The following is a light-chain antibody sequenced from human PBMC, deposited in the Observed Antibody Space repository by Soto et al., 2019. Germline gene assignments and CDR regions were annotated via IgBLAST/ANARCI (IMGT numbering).Light chain of an antibody. J-gene: IGKJ3*01. CDR2: GAS. Sequence: EIVMTPSPATLSVSPGERVTLSCRASQSISSNLAWYQQKPGQAPRLLIYGASTRATGIPARFGGSGSGTEFTLIIGSLQSEDFAIYYCQQYHNWPPFTFCPGTKVDIK. CDR3: QQYHNWPPFT. CDR1: QSISSN. V-gene: IGKV3-15*01.